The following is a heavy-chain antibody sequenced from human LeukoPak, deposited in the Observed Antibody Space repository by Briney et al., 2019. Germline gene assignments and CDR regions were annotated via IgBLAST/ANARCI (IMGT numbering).Heavy chain of an antibody. Sequence: SETLSLTCTVSGGSISSSSYYWGWIRQPPGKGLAWIGRLHYSGSTYHNPSLKSRVTISVDTSKNQFSLKLSSVTAADTAVYYCARGLRYCSSTSCYVWFDPWGQGTLVTVSS. D-gene: IGHD2-2*01. CDR2: LHYSGST. CDR1: GGSISSSSYY. J-gene: IGHJ5*02. V-gene: IGHV4-39*07. CDR3: ARGLRYCSSTSCYVWFDP.